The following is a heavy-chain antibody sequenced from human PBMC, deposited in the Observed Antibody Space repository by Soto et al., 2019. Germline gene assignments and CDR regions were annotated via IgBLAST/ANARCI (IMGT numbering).Heavy chain of an antibody. CDR3: ARYGDCSGGSCHYYYYYMDV. CDR2: ISSSGSTI. V-gene: IGHV3-21*04. CDR1: GFTFSNLS. J-gene: IGHJ6*03. Sequence: PGRSLRLSWAASGFTFSNLSMNWIRQAPGKGLEWVPSISSSGSTIYYADSVKGRFTISRDNAKNSLYLQMNSLRAEDTAVYYCARYGDCSGGSCHYYYYYMDVWGKGTTVTVSS. D-gene: IGHD2-15*01.